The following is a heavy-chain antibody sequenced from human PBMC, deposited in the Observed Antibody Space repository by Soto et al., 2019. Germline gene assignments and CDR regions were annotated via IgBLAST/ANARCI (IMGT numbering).Heavy chain of an antibody. CDR3: ARHEEYQLLVSYFYY. D-gene: IGHD2-2*01. CDR1: GGSISSSSYY. V-gene: IGHV4-39*01. CDR2: IYYSGST. Sequence: QLQLQESGPGLVKPSETLSLTCTVSGGSISSSSYYWGWIRQPPGKGLEWIGSIYYSGSTYYNPSLKSRVTRSVDTSKNRFPLKLSSVTAAYTAVYYCARHEEYQLLVSYFYYWGQGTMVTVSS. J-gene: IGHJ4*02.